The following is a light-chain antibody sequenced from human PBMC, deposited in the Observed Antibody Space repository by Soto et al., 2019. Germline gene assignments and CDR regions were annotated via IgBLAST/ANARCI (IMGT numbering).Light chain of an antibody. CDR2: DVS. CDR3: SSYSRRSTYV. V-gene: IGLV2-14*03. J-gene: IGLJ1*01. Sequence: QSVLTQPASVSGSPGQSITISCTGTSSDVGGYNYVSWYQQHPGKAPKLIIYDVSYRPSGVSNRFSGSKSGNTASLTISGLRAEDEADYFCSSYSRRSTYVFGTGTKVTVL. CDR1: SSDVGGYNY.